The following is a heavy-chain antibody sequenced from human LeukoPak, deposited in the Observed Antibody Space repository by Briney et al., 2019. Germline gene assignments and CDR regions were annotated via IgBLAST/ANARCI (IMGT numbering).Heavy chain of an antibody. Sequence: GGSLRLSCAASGFIFSNYAMTWVRQAPGKGLEWVSSISTTGIATYYADSVRGQFTISRDNSKNTLYLQMNSLRAEDTAVYYCAKDRTGYSYGYFLSPWGQGTLVTVSS. D-gene: IGHD5-18*01. CDR2: ISTTGIAT. CDR3: AKDRTGYSYGYFLSP. V-gene: IGHV3-23*01. CDR1: GFIFSNYA. J-gene: IGHJ5*02.